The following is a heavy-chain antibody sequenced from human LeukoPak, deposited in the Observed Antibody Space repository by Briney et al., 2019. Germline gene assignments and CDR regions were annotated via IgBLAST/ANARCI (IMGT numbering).Heavy chain of an antibody. CDR3: AKRGEGYCSSTSCLNWFDP. D-gene: IGHD2-2*01. CDR1: GFTFSSYA. V-gene: IGHV3-23*01. J-gene: IGHJ5*02. CDR2: ISGSGGST. Sequence: GGSLRLSCAASGFTFSSYAMSWVRQAPGKGLEWVSAISGSGGSTYYADSGKGRFTISIDNSRNTLYLQMNSLRAEDTAVYYCAKRGEGYCSSTSCLNWFDPWGQGTLVTVSS.